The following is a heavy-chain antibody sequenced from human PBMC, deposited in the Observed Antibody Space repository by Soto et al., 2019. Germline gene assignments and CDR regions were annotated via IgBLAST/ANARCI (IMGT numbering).Heavy chain of an antibody. CDR2: IYYSGST. CDR3: ARDSARGGYYDSSGYYRDAFDI. CDR1: GGSISSGGCY. J-gene: IGHJ3*02. Sequence: LSLTCTVSGGSISSGGCYWSWIRQHPGKGLEWIGYIYYSGSTYYNPSLKSRVTISVDTSKNQFSLKLSSVTAADTAVYYCARDSARGGYYDSSGYYRDAFDIWGQGTMVTVSS. D-gene: IGHD3-22*01. V-gene: IGHV4-31*03.